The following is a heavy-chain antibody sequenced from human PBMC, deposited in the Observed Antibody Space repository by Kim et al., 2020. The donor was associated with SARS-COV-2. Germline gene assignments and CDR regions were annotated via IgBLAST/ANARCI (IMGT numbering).Heavy chain of an antibody. Sequence: GGSLRLSCAASGFTFSSYGMHWVRQAPGKGLEWVAVIWYDGSNKYYADSVKGRFTISRDNSKNTLYLQMNSLRAEDTAVYYCARVRSEWLRSRGYYFDYWGQGTLVTVSS. V-gene: IGHV3-33*01. CDR1: GFTFSSYG. CDR3: ARVRSEWLRSRGYYFDY. D-gene: IGHD5-12*01. J-gene: IGHJ4*02. CDR2: IWYDGSNK.